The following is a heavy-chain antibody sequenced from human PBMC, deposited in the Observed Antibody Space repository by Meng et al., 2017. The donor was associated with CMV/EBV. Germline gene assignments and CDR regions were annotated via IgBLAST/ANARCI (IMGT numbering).Heavy chain of an antibody. CDR2: IDTSGST. V-gene: IGHV4-4*07. Sequence: SGPRPPNPSEPLCPPRTVSGSAISTYYWSWTPRPGRQGLEWIGRIDTSGSTNYNPSLKSRVTMSVATSKNQFALKLSSVTAADTAVYYCARHGDTAMVVGIDYWGQGTLVTVSS. CDR3: ARHGDTAMVVGIDY. CDR1: GSAISTYY. J-gene: IGHJ4*02. D-gene: IGHD5-18*01.